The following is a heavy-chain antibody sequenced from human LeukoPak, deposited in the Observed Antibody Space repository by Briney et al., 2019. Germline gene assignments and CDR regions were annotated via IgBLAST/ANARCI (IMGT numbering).Heavy chain of an antibody. CDR3: AREWITMVRGVIFDP. J-gene: IGHJ5*02. CDR2: INHSGST. D-gene: IGHD3-10*01. Sequence: PSETLSLTCAVYGGSFSGYYWSWIRQPPGKGLEWIGEINHSGSTNYNPSLKSRVTISVDTSKNQFSLKLSSVTAADTAVYYCAREWITMVRGVIFDPWGQGTLVTVSS. V-gene: IGHV4-34*01. CDR1: GGSFSGYY.